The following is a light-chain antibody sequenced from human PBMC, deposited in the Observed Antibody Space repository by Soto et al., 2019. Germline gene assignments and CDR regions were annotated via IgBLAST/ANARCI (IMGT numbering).Light chain of an antibody. Sequence: QSALTQPASVSGSPGQSITISCTGTSSDVGSYNLVSWYQQHPGKAPKLMIYEDTKRPSGVSNRFSGSKSGNTASLTISGLQAEDEADYYCYSYAGSNTYVVFGVGTKLTVL. CDR1: SSDVGSYNL. J-gene: IGLJ2*01. CDR3: YSYAGSNTYVV. CDR2: EDT. V-gene: IGLV2-23*01.